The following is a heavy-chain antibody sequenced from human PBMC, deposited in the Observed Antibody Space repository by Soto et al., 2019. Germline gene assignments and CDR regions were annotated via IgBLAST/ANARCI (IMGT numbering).Heavy chain of an antibody. CDR1: GGSISSSSYY. D-gene: IGHD6-19*01. Sequence: SETRSLTCXVSGGSISSSSYYWGWIRQPPGKGLEWIGSIYYSGSTYYNPSLKSRVTISVDTSKNQFSLKLSSVTAADTAVYYCARQSGIAVAGPTPYYFDYWGQGTLVTVSS. V-gene: IGHV4-39*01. CDR3: ARQSGIAVAGPTPYYFDY. J-gene: IGHJ4*02. CDR2: IYYSGST.